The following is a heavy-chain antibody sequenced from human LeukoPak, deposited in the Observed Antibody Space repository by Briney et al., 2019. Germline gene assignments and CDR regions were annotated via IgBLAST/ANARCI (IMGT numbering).Heavy chain of an antibody. D-gene: IGHD6-19*01. V-gene: IGHV4-38-2*02. CDR3: ARSTYSSGPVDY. J-gene: IGHJ4*02. Sequence: SESLSLTCTVSGYSISSGYYWGWIRQPPGKGLEWIGNIYHSGNTYYNPSLKSRVTVSLDMSKNQFSLKLNSVTAADTALYYCARSTYSSGPVDYWGQGTLVTVSS. CDR2: IYHSGNT. CDR1: GYSISSGYY.